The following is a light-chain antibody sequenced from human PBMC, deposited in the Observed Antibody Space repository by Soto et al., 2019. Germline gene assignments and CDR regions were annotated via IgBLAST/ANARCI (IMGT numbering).Light chain of an antibody. J-gene: IGLJ3*02. CDR3: CSYAGSYTWV. CDR2: DVS. Sequence: QSALTQPRSVSGSPGQSVTISCTGTSSDVGDYDYVSWYQQHPGKAPKLIIYDVSKRPSGVPDRFSGSKSGNTASLTISGLQAEDDTDYYCCSYAGSYTWVFGGGTQLTVL. CDR1: SSDVGDYDY. V-gene: IGLV2-11*01.